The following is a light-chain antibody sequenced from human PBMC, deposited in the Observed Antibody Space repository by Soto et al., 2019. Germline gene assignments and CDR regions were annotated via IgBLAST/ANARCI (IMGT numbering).Light chain of an antibody. J-gene: IGKJ4*01. CDR2: GSS. CDR3: QQYASSPLLT. Sequence: IVMTQSPASLSGSPVEIATLSCMASQSVSSNLAWYQQKPGQAPRLLTFGSSNRATGIPDRFSGSGSGTDFTLSISRLEPEDFAVYYCQQYASSPLLTFGGGTKVDIK. CDR1: QSVSSN. V-gene: IGKV3-20*01.